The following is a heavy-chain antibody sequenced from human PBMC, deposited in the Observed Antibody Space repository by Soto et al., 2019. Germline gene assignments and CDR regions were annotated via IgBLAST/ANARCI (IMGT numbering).Heavy chain of an antibody. V-gene: IGHV3-48*03. D-gene: IGHD2-2*02. CDR3: ARLGDCGTTTCYNWYFDL. Sequence: GGSLRLSCAASGFTFSSYEMNWVRQAPGKGLEWVSHISKSGSTKSFADSVKGRFTISRDNAKNSLYLQMNSLRVEDTAVYYCARLGDCGTTTCYNWYFDLWGRGTLVTVSS. J-gene: IGHJ2*01. CDR2: ISKSGSTK. CDR1: GFTFSSYE.